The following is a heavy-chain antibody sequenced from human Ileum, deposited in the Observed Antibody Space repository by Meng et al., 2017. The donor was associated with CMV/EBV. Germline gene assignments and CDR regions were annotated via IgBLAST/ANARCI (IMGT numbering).Heavy chain of an antibody. CDR3: AKQGATKDLDY. CDR2: IRYDSYTE. J-gene: IGHJ4*02. V-gene: IGHV3-30*02. D-gene: IGHD1-26*01. Sequence: GESLKISCAGSGFTFGNYGMHWVRQAPGKGLEWVAFIRYDSYTEKYADSVEGRFTISRDNSRNMLFLQMNSLSPEDTAIYYCAKQGATKDLDYWRQGRLVTVSS. CDR1: GFTFGNYG.